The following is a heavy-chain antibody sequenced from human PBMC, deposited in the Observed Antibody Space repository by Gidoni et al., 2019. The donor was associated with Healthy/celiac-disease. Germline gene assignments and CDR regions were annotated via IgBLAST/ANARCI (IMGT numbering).Heavy chain of an antibody. V-gene: IGHV3-49*04. Sequence: EVQLVESGGGLVQPGRSLRLACTASGLTFGDYAMSWVRQAPGKGRGWVGFIRSKAYGGTTEYAASVKGRFTISRDDSKSIAYLQMNSLKTEDTAVYYCTRGGSGSYSGAFDIWGQGTMVTVSS. CDR3: TRGGSGSYSGAFDI. D-gene: IGHD1-26*01. CDR1: GLTFGDYA. CDR2: IRSKAYGGTT. J-gene: IGHJ3*02.